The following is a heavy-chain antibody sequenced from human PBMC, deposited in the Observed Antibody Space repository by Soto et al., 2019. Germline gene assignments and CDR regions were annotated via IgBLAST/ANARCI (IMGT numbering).Heavy chain of an antibody. V-gene: IGHV4-31*03. D-gene: IGHD1-7*01. Sequence: SETLSLTCTVSGGSISSGGYYWSWIRQHPGKGLEWIGYIYYSGSTYYNPSLKSRVTISVDTSKNQFSLKLSSVTAADTAVYYCARDTGGTTVLAVAFDIWGQGTMVTVSS. CDR1: GGSISSGGYY. J-gene: IGHJ3*02. CDR2: IYYSGST. CDR3: ARDTGGTTVLAVAFDI.